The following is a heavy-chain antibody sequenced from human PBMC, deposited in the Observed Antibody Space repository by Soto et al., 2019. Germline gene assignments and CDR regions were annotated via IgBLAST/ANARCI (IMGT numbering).Heavy chain of an antibody. D-gene: IGHD2-2*03. CDR3: AREGNLGRWIQPLDS. V-gene: IGHV4-61*03. CDR1: GGSISSGGYY. J-gene: IGHJ4*02. CDR2: IYYSGST. Sequence: SETLSLTCTVSGGSISSGGYYWSWIRQHPGKGLEWIGYIYYSGSTYYSPSLMSRVTMSVDTSKNHFSLKLISVTTADTAVYFCAREGNLGRWIQPLDSWGQGTLVTVSS.